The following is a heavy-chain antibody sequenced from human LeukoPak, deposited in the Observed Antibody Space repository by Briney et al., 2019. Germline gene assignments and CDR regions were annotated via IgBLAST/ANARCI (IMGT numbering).Heavy chain of an antibody. D-gene: IGHD5-18*01. V-gene: IGHV4-39*07. CDR1: GGSISSSSYY. CDR2: IYYSGST. CDR3: ARLKVAGAMATWFDY. J-gene: IGHJ4*02. Sequence: SETLSLTCTVSGGSISSSSYYWGWIRQPPGKGLEWIGGIYYSGSTYYNPSLKSRVTISVDTSKNQFSLKLSSVTAADTAVYYCARLKVAGAMATWFDYWGQGTLVTVSS.